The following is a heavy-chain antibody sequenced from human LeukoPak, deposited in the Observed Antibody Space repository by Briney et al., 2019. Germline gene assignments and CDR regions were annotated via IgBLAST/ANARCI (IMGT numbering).Heavy chain of an antibody. J-gene: IGHJ3*02. CDR3: AREYGSITMVI. D-gene: IGHD3-10*01. CDR2: INPNSGGT. Sequence: ASVKVSCTASGYTFIDYYMHWVRQAPGQGLEWMGWINPNSGGTNYAQKFQGRVTMTRDTSISTAYMELSRLRSDDTAVYYCAREYGSITMVIWGQGTMVTVSS. CDR1: GYTFIDYY. V-gene: IGHV1-2*02.